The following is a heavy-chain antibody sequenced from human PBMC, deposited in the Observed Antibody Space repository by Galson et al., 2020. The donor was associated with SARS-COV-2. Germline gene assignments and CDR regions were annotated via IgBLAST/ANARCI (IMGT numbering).Heavy chain of an antibody. D-gene: IGHD3-10*01. J-gene: IGHJ4*02. Sequence: ASVKVSCKASGYTFTSYAINWVRQAPGQGLEWMGWISAYSGNTNYAQKFQGRVTMTTDTSTSTGYMELRSLGSDDTAVYYCARDIYYGSGVFDYWGQGTLVTVFS. CDR1: GYTFTSYA. CDR3: ARDIYYGSGVFDY. V-gene: IGHV1-18*01. CDR2: ISAYSGNT.